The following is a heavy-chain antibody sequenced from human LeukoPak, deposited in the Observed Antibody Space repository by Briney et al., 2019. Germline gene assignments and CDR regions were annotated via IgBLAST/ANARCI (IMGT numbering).Heavy chain of an antibody. J-gene: IGHJ4*02. Sequence: SETLSLTCTVSGYSISSGYYWGWIRQPPGKGLEWIGYIYYSGSTNYNPSLKSRVTISVDTSKNQFSLKLSSVTAADTAVYYCARVGYSSSWYVTKYYFDYWGQGTLVTVSS. CDR1: GYSISSGYY. CDR2: IYYSGST. V-gene: IGHV4-61*01. CDR3: ARVGYSSSWYVTKYYFDY. D-gene: IGHD6-13*01.